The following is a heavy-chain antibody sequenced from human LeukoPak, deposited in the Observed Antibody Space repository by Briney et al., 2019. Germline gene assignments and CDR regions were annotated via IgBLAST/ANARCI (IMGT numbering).Heavy chain of an antibody. V-gene: IGHV3-7*01. CDR1: GFTFSSYW. CDR2: IKENGSAK. D-gene: IGHD5-12*01. Sequence: GGSLRLSCAASGFTFSSYWMSWVRQAPGKGLEWVANIKENGSAKYYVDSVKGRFTISRDNAKNSLYLQMNNLSAEDTAVYYCVRDSPGYGAYDFDWGQGALVAVSS. CDR3: VRDSPGYGAYDFD. J-gene: IGHJ4*02.